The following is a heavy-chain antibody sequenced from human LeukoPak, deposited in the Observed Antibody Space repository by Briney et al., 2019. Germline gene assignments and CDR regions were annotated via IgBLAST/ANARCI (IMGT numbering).Heavy chain of an antibody. D-gene: IGHD3-22*01. Sequence: SVKVSCKASGGTFSSYAISWVRQAPGPGLEWMGGIIPIFGTANYAQKFQGRVTITTDESTSTAYMELSSLRSEDTAVYYCARGGRYYDSSGYYVFDYWGQGTLVTVSS. CDR2: IIPIFGTA. V-gene: IGHV1-69*05. J-gene: IGHJ4*02. CDR1: GGTFSSYA. CDR3: ARGGRYYDSSGYYVFDY.